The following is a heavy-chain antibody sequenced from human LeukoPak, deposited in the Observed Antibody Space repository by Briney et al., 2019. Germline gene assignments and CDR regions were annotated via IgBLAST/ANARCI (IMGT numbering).Heavy chain of an antibody. D-gene: IGHD2-21*02. Sequence: GGPLTLSCAASGFTFSSYTMSWLRQAPGKGLERVSTISNSGRNTFYTDSVKGRFTISRDNSKNTLYLQMNSLRAGVTAVYSCARARGYCAADCSRYAFDYWGQGTLVNVSS. CDR2: ISNSGRNT. CDR1: GFTFSSYT. V-gene: IGHV3-23*01. J-gene: IGHJ4*02. CDR3: ARARGYCAADCSRYAFDY.